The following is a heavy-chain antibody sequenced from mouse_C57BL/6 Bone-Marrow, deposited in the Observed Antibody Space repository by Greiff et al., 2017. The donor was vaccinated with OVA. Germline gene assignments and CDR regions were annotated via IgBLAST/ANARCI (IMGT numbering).Heavy chain of an antibody. Sequence: EVNLVESGGGLVQPGGSLKLSCAASGFTFSDYGMAWVRQAPRKGPEWVAFISHLAYSIYYADTVTGRFTLTRENAKNTLYREVSSLRSEDTAMYYCARRSARGFYFDYWGQGTTLTVSA. CDR2: ISHLAYSI. CDR1: GFTFSDYG. CDR3: ARRSARGFYFDY. J-gene: IGHJ2*01. V-gene: IGHV5-15*01.